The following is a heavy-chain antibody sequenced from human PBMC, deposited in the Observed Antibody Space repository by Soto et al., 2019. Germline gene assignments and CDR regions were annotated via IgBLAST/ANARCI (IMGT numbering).Heavy chain of an antibody. J-gene: IGHJ4*02. CDR3: ARGSGIVALPGELEDVNYDY. D-gene: IGHD1-1*01. CDR2: INESGST. CDR1: GQSFSGHS. V-gene: IGHV4-34*01. Sequence: QVQLQQWGAGLVKPSETLSLSCAVYGQSFSGHSWAWIRQPPGKGLEWIGEINESGSTYYNPSLKSRVTISTETSNNQFSLKLSSVSAADTAAYFCARGSGIVALPGELEDVNYDYWGQGTLVNVSS.